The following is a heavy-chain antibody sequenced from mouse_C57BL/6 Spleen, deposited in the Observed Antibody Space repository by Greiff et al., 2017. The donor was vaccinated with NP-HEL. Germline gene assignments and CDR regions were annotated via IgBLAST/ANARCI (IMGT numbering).Heavy chain of an antibody. CDR1: GYTFTSYW. Sequence: QVQLQQSGAELVMPGASVKLSCKASGYTFTSYWMHWVKQRPGQGLEWIGEIDPSDSYTNYNQKFKGKSTLTVDKSSSTAYMQLSSLTSEDSAVYYCARGGTYDYFDYWGQGTTLTVSS. CDR3: ARGGTYDYFDY. J-gene: IGHJ2*01. D-gene: IGHD3-3*01. V-gene: IGHV1-69*01. CDR2: IDPSDSYT.